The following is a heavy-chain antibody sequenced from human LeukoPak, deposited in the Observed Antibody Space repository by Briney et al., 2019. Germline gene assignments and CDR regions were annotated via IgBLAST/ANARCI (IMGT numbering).Heavy chain of an antibody. CDR3: ASSETAGKNIVVVPAAMLGLDY. Sequence: GGSLRLSCAASGFTFSSYEMNWVRQAPGKGLEWVSYICSSGSTIYYADSVKGRFTISRDNAKNSLYLQMNSLRAEDTAVYYCASSETAGKNIVVVPAAMLGLDYWGQGTLVTVSS. CDR2: ICSSGSTI. J-gene: IGHJ4*02. CDR1: GFTFSSYE. D-gene: IGHD2-2*01. V-gene: IGHV3-48*03.